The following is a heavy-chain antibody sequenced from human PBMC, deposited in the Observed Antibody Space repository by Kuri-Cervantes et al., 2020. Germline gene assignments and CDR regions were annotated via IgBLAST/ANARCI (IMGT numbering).Heavy chain of an antibody. CDR2: ISWKSARI. CDR3: ARDRFYYDIPVRDAFYI. Sequence: LSLTCAASGFIFDNYAMQWVRQAPGKGLEWVSGISWKSARIAYADSVKGRFTISRDNAKNSLYLQMNSLKAEDTAVYYCARDRFYYDIPVRDAFYIWGQGTMVTVSS. V-gene: IGHV3-9*01. J-gene: IGHJ3*02. CDR1: GFIFDNYA. D-gene: IGHD3-22*01.